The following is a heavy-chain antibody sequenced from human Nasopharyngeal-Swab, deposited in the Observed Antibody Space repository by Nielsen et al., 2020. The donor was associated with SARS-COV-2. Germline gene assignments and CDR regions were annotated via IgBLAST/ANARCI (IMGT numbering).Heavy chain of an antibody. J-gene: IGHJ3*02. D-gene: IGHD1-26*01. V-gene: IGHV1-46*01. CDR3: VRMGDYTWNGFDI. CDR2: INPSGGST. Sequence: WVRQAPGQGLEWMGIINPSGGSTSYAQKFQGRVTMTRDTSTSTVYMELSSLRSEDTAVYYCVRMGDYTWNGFDIWGQGTMVTVSS.